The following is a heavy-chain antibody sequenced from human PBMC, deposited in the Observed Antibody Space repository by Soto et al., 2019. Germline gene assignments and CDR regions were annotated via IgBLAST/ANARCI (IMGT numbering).Heavy chain of an antibody. V-gene: IGHV3-23*01. CDR3: ARARPDYYDSSGYVDY. CDR2: VSIGGST. J-gene: IGHJ4*02. Sequence: GGSLRLSCAASGFTFSSYAMGWVRQGPGKGLGWVAVVSIGGSTHYADSVKGRFTISRDNAKNSLYLQMNSLRAEDTAVYYCARARPDYYDSSGYVDYWGQGTLVTVSS. D-gene: IGHD3-22*01. CDR1: GFTFSSYA.